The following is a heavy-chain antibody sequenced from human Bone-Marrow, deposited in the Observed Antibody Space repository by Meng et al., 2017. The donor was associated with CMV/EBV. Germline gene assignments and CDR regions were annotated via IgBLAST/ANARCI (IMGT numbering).Heavy chain of an antibody. CDR3: ARVHSSGWNPNWFDP. CDR1: GFTFSSYS. D-gene: IGHD6-19*01. J-gene: IGHJ5*02. Sequence: GESLKISCAASGFTFSSYSMNWVRQAPGKGLEWVSVIYSGGSTYYADSVKGRFTISRDNSKNTLYLQMNSLRAEDTAVYYCARVHSSGWNPNWFDPWGEGTLVTVSS. V-gene: IGHV3-53*01. CDR2: IYSGGST.